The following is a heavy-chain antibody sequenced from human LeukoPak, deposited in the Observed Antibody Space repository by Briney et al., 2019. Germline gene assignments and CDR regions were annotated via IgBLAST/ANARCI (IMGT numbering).Heavy chain of an antibody. D-gene: IGHD3-3*01. CDR3: ARAARTTIFGLQGY. CDR2: IWYDGSNK. V-gene: IGHV3-33*01. Sequence: PGRSLRLSCAASGFTFSSYGMHWVRQAPGKGLERVAVIWYDGSNKYYADSVKGRFTISRDNSKTTLYLQMNSLRSDDTAVYYCARAARTTIFGLQGYWGQGTLVTVSS. J-gene: IGHJ4*02. CDR1: GFTFSSYG.